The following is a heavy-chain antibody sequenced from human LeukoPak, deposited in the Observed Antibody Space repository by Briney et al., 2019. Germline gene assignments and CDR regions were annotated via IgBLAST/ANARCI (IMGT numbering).Heavy chain of an antibody. CDR2: ISGSGGST. D-gene: IGHD1-26*01. CDR1: GFTFSSFA. Sequence: GGSLRLSCAASGFTFSSFAMSGVRQAPGKGLEWGSAISGSGGSTYYADSVKGRFTISRDNSKNTLYLQMNRLRAEDTAVYYCAKDGMVGATVSAFDIWGQGTMVTVSS. V-gene: IGHV3-23*01. J-gene: IGHJ3*02. CDR3: AKDGMVGATVSAFDI.